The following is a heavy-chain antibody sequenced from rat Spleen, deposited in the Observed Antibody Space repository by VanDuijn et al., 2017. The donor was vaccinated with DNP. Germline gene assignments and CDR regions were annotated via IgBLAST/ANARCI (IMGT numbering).Heavy chain of an antibody. CDR3: ARGAMDA. CDR2: ITNSGGST. CDR1: GFTFSNYG. Sequence: EVQLVESGGGLVQPGRSLKLSCAASGFTFSNYGMAWVRQAPTKVLEWFASITNSGGSTYYGDSVKGRFTISRDNAKSTLYLQMDSLRSEDTATYYCARGAMDAWGQGTSVTVSS. J-gene: IGHJ4*01. V-gene: IGHV5S13*01.